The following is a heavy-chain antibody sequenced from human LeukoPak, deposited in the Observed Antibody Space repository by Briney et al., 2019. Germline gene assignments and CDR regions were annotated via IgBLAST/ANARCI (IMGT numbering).Heavy chain of an antibody. CDR1: GGSISSFY. CDR3: ARADSSSDYFDY. CDR2: IYTSGST. V-gene: IGHV4-4*07. Sequence: KTSETLSLTCTVSGGSISSFYWSWIRQPAGKGLEWIGRIYTSGSTYYNPSLKSRVTISVDTSKNQFSLKLSSVTAADTAVYYCARADSSSDYFDYWGQGTLVTVSS. J-gene: IGHJ4*02. D-gene: IGHD6-6*01.